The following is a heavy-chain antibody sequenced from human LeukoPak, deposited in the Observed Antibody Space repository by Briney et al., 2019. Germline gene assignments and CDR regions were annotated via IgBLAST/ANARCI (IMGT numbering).Heavy chain of an antibody. CDR2: INPSGGST. J-gene: IGHJ5*01. CDR3: ARQGRVGNNYFDS. D-gene: IGHD1-26*01. V-gene: IGHV1-46*01. CDR1: GYTFTSYY. Sequence: ASVKVSCKASGYTFTSYYIHWVRQAPGQGLEWMGIINPSGGSTSYAQKFQVRVTMTRDMSPSTVYMELSSLRSEDTAVYYCARQGRVGNNYFDSWGQGILVTVSS.